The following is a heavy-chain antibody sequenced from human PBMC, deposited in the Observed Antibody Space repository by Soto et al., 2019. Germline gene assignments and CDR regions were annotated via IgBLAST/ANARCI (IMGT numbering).Heavy chain of an antibody. Sequence: SETLSLTCAVSGGSISSNNWWSWVRQPPGKGLEWIGEIHHSGSTNYNPSLKSRVTISVDKSKNQFSLKLRSVTAADTAVYYCARSTVIVVIIPFHYWGQGTLVTVSS. D-gene: IGHD2-21*01. CDR3: ARSTVIVVIIPFHY. CDR1: GGSISSNNW. J-gene: IGHJ4*02. V-gene: IGHV4-4*02. CDR2: IHHSGST.